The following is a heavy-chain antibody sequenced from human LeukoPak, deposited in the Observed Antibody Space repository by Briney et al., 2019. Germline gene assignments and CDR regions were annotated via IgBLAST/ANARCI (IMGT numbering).Heavy chain of an antibody. J-gene: IGHJ4*02. CDR1: GFTFSSYA. V-gene: IGHV3-23*01. CDR3: AKDRHKWYAFDY. Sequence: GGSLRLSCAASGFTFSSYAMSWVRQAPGKGLEWVSAISGSGGSTYYADSVKGRSTISRDNSKNTLYPQMNSLRAEDTAVYYCAKDRHKWYAFDYWGQGTLVTVSS. D-gene: IGHD2-15*01. CDR2: ISGSGGST.